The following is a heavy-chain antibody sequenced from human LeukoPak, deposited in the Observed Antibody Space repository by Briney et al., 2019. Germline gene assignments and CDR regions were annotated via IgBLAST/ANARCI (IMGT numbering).Heavy chain of an antibody. Sequence: SETLSLTCAVYGGSFSGYYWSWLRQPPGKGLEWIGEINHSGSTNYNPSLTSRVTISVDTSKNQFSLKLSSVTAADTAVYYCARSGKSGYSSGWYRGRIDYWGQGTLVTVSS. D-gene: IGHD6-19*01. V-gene: IGHV4-34*01. CDR3: ARSGKSGYSSGWYRGRIDY. CDR2: INHSGST. CDR1: GGSFSGYY. J-gene: IGHJ4*02.